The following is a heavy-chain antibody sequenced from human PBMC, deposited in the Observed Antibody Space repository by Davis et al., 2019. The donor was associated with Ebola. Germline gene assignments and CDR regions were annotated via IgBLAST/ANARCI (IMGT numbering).Heavy chain of an antibody. CDR3: ARWGLGSGIVVVPAAIGYYGMDV. J-gene: IGHJ6*02. V-gene: IGHV5-51*01. Sequence: GASLKISCTCSGYSFTSYWIGWVRQLPGKGLEWMGIIYPGDSDTRYSPSFQGQVTISADKSISTAYLQWSSLKASATAMYYCARWGLGSGIVVVPAAIGYYGMDVWGQGTTVTVSS. CDR2: IYPGDSDT. D-gene: IGHD2-2*02. CDR1: GYSFTSYW.